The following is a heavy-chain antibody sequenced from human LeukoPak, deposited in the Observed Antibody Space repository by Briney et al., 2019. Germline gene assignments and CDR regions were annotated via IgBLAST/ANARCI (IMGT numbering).Heavy chain of an antibody. J-gene: IGHJ4*02. CDR1: GGSISSYY. Sequence: SETLSLTCTVSGGSISSYYWSWIRQPPGKGLEWIGYIYYSGSTNYNPSLKSRVTISVDTSKNQFSLKLSSVTAADTAVYYCARSASGGPFDYWGQGTLATVSS. CDR3: ARSASGGPFDY. V-gene: IGHV4-59*01. D-gene: IGHD3-16*01. CDR2: IYYSGST.